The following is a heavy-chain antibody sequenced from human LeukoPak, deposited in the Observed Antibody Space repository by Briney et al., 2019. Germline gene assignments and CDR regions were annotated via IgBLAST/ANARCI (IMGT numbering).Heavy chain of an antibody. Sequence: SETLSLTCTVSGGSISSSSYYWGWIRQPPGMGLEWVGTIYYSGSTYYNPSLKSRVTISIDTSKNQFSLKLTSVTAADTAVYYCARDNGGIWFGELPDYWGQGTLVTVSS. J-gene: IGHJ4*02. CDR3: ARDNGGIWFGELPDY. V-gene: IGHV4-39*07. CDR1: GGSISSSSYY. D-gene: IGHD3-10*01. CDR2: IYYSGST.